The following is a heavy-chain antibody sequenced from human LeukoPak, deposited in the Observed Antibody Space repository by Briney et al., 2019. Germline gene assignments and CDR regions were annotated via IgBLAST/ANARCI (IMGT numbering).Heavy chain of an antibody. V-gene: IGHV1-2*02. J-gene: IGHJ6*02. CDR1: GYTFTGYY. CDR3: ARVGSGSYYYYYYGMDV. CDR2: INPNSGGT. D-gene: IGHD3-10*01. Sequence: ASVKVSCKASGYTFTGYYMHWVRQAPGQGLEWMGWINPNSGGTNYAQKFQGRVTMTRDTSISTAYMELSGLGSDDTAVYYCARVGSGSYYYYYYGMDVWGQGTTVTVSS.